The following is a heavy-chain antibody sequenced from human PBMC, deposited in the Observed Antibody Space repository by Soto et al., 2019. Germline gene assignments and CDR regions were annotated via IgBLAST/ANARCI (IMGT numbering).Heavy chain of an antibody. D-gene: IGHD3-3*01. J-gene: IGHJ6*02. CDR1: GGTFSSYA. V-gene: IGHV1-69*13. Sequence: SVKVSCKASGGTFSSYAISWVRQAPGQGLEWMGGIIPIFGTANYAQKFQGRVTITADESTSTAYMELSSLRSEDTAVYYCARDSQRITIFGVVISYYYGMDVWGQGTTVTVSS. CDR3: ARDSQRITIFGVVISYYYGMDV. CDR2: IIPIFGTA.